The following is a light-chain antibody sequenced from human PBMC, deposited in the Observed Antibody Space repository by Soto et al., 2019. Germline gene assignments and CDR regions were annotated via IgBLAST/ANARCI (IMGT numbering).Light chain of an antibody. Sequence: DTVLTQSPDTLSLSPGEGATLSCRASQSLRSRYLAWYQQKPGQAPRLLIYGVSTRATGIPDRFSGSGSGTDFTLTISRLEPEDLAVYYCQQYDTSPRTFGQGTKVEI. V-gene: IGKV3-20*01. J-gene: IGKJ1*01. CDR2: GVS. CDR3: QQYDTSPRT. CDR1: QSLRSRY.